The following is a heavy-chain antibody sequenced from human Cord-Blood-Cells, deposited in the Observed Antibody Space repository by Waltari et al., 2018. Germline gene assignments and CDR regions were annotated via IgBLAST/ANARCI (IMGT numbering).Heavy chain of an antibody. Sequence: EVQLVETGGGLIQPGGSLRLSCAASGFTVSSNYMSWVRPAPGKGLEWVSVIESGCSKYYADSVKGRFTISRDNSKNTLYLQMNSLRAEDTAVYYCARAGYSSGWYAFDIWGQGTMVTVSS. D-gene: IGHD6-19*01. CDR3: ARAGYSSGWYAFDI. CDR1: GFTVSSNY. CDR2: IESGCSK. V-gene: IGHV3-53*02. J-gene: IGHJ3*02.